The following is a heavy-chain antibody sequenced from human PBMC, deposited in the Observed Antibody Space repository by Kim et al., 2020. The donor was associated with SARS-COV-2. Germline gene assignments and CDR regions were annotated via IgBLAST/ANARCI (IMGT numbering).Heavy chain of an antibody. Sequence: GGSLRLSCAASGFTFSSYSMNWVRQAPGKGLEWVSSISSSSSYIYYADSVKGRFTISRDNAKNSLYLQMNSLRAEDTAVYYCARAGEHSGYDPYNWFDPWGQGTLVTVSS. J-gene: IGHJ5*02. D-gene: IGHD5-12*01. V-gene: IGHV3-21*01. CDR2: ISSSSSYI. CDR3: ARAGEHSGYDPYNWFDP. CDR1: GFTFSSYS.